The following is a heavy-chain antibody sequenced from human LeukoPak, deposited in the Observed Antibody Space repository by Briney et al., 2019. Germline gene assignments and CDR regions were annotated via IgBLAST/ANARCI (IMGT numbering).Heavy chain of an antibody. J-gene: IGHJ2*01. CDR3: TVVLVPAALWHFDV. CDR2: IGPDGSQK. V-gene: IGHV3-33*01. CDR1: GFTFTWHG. D-gene: IGHD2-2*01. Sequence: GTSLRLSCAASGFTFTWHGFHWVRQAPGKGLEWVPFIGPDGSQKHYADSVKGRFAVSRDDSRNTLYLHMDSLRSEDTAAYYCTVVLVPAALWHFDVWGRGTLVTVSS.